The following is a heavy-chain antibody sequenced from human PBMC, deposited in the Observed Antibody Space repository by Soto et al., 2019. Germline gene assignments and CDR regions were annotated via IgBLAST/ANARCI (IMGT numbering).Heavy chain of an antibody. Sequence: PGGSLRLSCAASGFRFSDYKMIWVRQAPGKGLEWVSSISSSSSYIYYADSVKGRFTISRDNAKNSLYLQMNSLRAEDTAVYYCARPGAQLRYFDWSKSYYYYYGMDVWGQGTTVTVSS. V-gene: IGHV3-21*01. CDR1: GFRFSDYK. J-gene: IGHJ6*02. CDR3: ARPGAQLRYFDWSKSYYYYYGMDV. CDR2: ISSSSSYI. D-gene: IGHD3-9*01.